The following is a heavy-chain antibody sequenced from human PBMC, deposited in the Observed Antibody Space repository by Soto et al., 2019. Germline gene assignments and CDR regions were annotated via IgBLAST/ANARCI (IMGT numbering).Heavy chain of an antibody. D-gene: IGHD3-16*01. CDR1: GGSLSDDP. CDR3: ARRGGVRASLMVWIDP. Sequence: PSETLSLTCRVDGGSLSDDPWNWIRQAPGKGLEWVGEISGRGTINYNPSLRSRVTLSVDTSKNEFSLRLNSVTAADTAVYYCARRGGVRASLMVWIDPWGQGTPVTVSS. J-gene: IGHJ5*02. CDR2: ISGRGTI. V-gene: IGHV4-34*01.